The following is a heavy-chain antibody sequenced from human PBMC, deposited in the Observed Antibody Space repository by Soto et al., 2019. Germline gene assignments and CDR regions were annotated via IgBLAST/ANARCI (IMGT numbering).Heavy chain of an antibody. CDR1: GGSISSGGYY. CDR2: IYYSGST. D-gene: IGHD2-2*01. CDR3: ARASSGRRSRSLDY. V-gene: IGHV4-31*03. Sequence: QVQLQESGPGLVKPSQTLSLTCTVSGGSISSGGYYWSWIRQHPGKGLEWIGYIYYSGSTYYNPSLKSRVTISVETSKNQFSLKLSSVTAADTAVYYCARASSGRRSRSLDYWGQGTLVTVSS. J-gene: IGHJ4*02.